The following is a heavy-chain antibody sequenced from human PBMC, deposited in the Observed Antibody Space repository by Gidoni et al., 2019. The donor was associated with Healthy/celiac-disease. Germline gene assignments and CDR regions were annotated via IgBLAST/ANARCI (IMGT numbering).Heavy chain of an antibody. V-gene: IGHV3-23*01. J-gene: IGHJ5*02. CDR1: GFTFSSYA. D-gene: IGHD3-22*01. CDR2: ISGSGGST. Sequence: EVQLLESGGGLVQPGGSLRLSCAASGFTFSSYAMSWVRPAPGKGLEWVSAISGSGGSTYYADSVKGRFTISRDNSKNTLYLQMNSLRAEDTAVYYCAKDKTYYYERGWFDPWGQGTLVTVSS. CDR3: AKDKTYYYERGWFDP.